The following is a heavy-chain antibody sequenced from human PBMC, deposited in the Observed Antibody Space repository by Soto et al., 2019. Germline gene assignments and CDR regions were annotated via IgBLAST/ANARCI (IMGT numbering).Heavy chain of an antibody. D-gene: IGHD2-15*01. CDR2: ISSSGSTI. CDR1: GFTFSDYY. V-gene: IGHV3-11*01. J-gene: IGHJ5*02. CDR3: ARARPDIVVVVAATFWFDP. Sequence: GGSLRLSCAASGFTFSDYYMSWIRQAPGKGLEWVSYISSSGSTIYYADSVKGRFTISRDNAKNSLYLQMNSLRAEDTAVYYCARARPDIVVVVAATFWFDPWGQGTLVTVSS.